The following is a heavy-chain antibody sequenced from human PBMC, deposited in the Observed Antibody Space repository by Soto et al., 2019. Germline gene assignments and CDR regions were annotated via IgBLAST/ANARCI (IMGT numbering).Heavy chain of an antibody. CDR2: IWYDGSNK. CDR1: GFTFSSYG. D-gene: IGHD2-15*01. V-gene: IGHV3-33*01. Sequence: GGSLRLSCAASGFTFSSYGMHWVRQAPGKGLEWVAVIWYDGSNKYYADSVKGRFTISRDNSKNTLFLQMNSLRAEDTAVYYCAREGWSIVVVVAATHNWFDPWGQGTLVTVSS. CDR3: AREGWSIVVVVAATHNWFDP. J-gene: IGHJ5*02.